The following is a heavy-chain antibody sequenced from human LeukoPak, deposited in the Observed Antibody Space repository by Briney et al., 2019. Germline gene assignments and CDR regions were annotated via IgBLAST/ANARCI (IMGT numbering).Heavy chain of an antibody. V-gene: IGHV3-7*05. J-gene: IGHJ4*02. CDR2: IKQDGSDR. CDR1: GFTFSSYW. Sequence: GSLRLSCAASGFTFSSYWMTWVRQAPGKGLEWSAKIKQDGSDRYYVDSVKGRFTISRDNAKNSLYLQMNSLGAEDTAVYYCARRGTSSSWAHFDYWGQGTLVTVSS. CDR3: ARRGTSSSWAHFDY. D-gene: IGHD6-13*01.